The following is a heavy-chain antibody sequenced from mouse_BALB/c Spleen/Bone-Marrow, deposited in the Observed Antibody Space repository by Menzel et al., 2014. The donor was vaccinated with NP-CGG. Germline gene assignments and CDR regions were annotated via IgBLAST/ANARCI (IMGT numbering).Heavy chain of an antibody. CDR3: AFGNYDFDY. CDR1: GYAFSSYW. D-gene: IGHD2-1*01. Sequence: VQRVESGAELVRPGSSVKISCKASGYAFSSYWMNWVKQRPGQGLEWTGQIYPGDGDTNYSGKFKGKATLTADESSSTAYMQLSSLTSEDSAVYFCAFGNYDFDYWGQGTTLTVSS. V-gene: IGHV1-80*01. CDR2: IYPGDGDT. J-gene: IGHJ2*01.